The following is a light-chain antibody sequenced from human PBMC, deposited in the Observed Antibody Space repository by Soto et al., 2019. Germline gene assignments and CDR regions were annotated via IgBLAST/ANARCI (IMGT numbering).Light chain of an antibody. CDR1: SNDVGGYKY. V-gene: IGLV2-14*03. Sequence: QSALTQPASVSGAPGQSITISCTGTSNDVGGYKYVSWYQQRPGTAPKLIMFEVNNRPSGVSVRFSGSRSANTASLTISGLQAQDEADYYCSSYSSNNILSYVFGTGTKLTVL. CDR3: SSYSSNNILSYV. J-gene: IGLJ1*01. CDR2: EVN.